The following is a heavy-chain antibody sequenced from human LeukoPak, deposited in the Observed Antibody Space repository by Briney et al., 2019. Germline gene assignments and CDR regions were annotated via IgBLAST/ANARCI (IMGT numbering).Heavy chain of an antibody. CDR2: ISAYNGNT. CDR3: AREPAFWSGYYTSDY. V-gene: IGHV1-18*01. D-gene: IGHD3-3*01. CDR1: GYTFTSYG. Sequence: ASVKVSCKASGYTFTSYGISWVRQAPGQGLEWMGWISAYNGNTNYTQKPQGRVTMTTDTSTSTAYMELRSLRSDDTAVYYCAREPAFWSGYYTSDYWGQGTLVTVSS. J-gene: IGHJ4*02.